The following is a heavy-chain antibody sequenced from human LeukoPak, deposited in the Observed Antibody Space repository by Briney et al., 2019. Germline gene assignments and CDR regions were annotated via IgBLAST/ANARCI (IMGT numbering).Heavy chain of an antibody. CDR1: GYTFTSYG. V-gene: IGHV1-18*04. J-gene: IGHJ3*02. CDR3: ARVAGYCSGGSCPRDAFDI. CDR2: ISAYNGNT. Sequence: ASVKVSCKASGYTFTSYGISWVRQAPGQGLAWMGWISAYNGNTNYAQKLQGRVTMTTDTSTSTAYMELRSLRSDDTAVYYCARVAGYCSGGSCPRDAFDIWGQGTMVTVSS. D-gene: IGHD2-15*01.